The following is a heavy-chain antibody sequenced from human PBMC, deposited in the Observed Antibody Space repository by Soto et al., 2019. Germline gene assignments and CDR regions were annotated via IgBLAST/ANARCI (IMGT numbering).Heavy chain of an antibody. J-gene: IGHJ4*02. CDR1: GGSISSSSYY. Sequence: PSETLSLTFTVSGGSISSSSYYWGWIRLPPGKGLEWIGSIYYSGTTYYNPSLKSRVTISVDTSKNQFSLKLGSVTLADTAVYYCASRIATSGTHYFDYWGQGTLVTVSS. D-gene: IGHD6-13*01. CDR3: ASRIATSGTHYFDY. CDR2: IYYSGTT. V-gene: IGHV4-39*01.